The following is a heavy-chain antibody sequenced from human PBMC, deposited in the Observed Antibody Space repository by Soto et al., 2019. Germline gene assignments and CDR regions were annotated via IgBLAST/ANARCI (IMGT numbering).Heavy chain of an antibody. CDR3: ARRYGGNLDD. V-gene: IGHV4-59*08. CDR2: IYYSGST. CDR1: GGSISSYY. Sequence: SETLSLTCTVSGGSISSYYWSWIRQPPGKGLEWIGYIYYSGSTNYNPSLKSRVTISVDTSKNQSSLKLSSVTAADTAVYYCARRYGGNLDDWGQGTLVTVSS. D-gene: IGHD1-26*01. J-gene: IGHJ4*02.